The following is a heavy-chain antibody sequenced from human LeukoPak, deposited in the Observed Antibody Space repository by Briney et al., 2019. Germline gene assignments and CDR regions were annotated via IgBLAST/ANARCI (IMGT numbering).Heavy chain of an antibody. CDR2: IIGSGGST. CDR3: AKDRDFWSGYLDY. Sequence: PGGSLRLSCAASGFTFSSYAMSWVAQAPGKGLEWVSPIIGSGGSTYYADSVKGRFTISRDNSKNTLYLQMNSLRAEDTAVYYCAKDRDFWSGYLDYWGQGTLVTVSS. V-gene: IGHV3-23*01. D-gene: IGHD3-3*01. CDR1: GFTFSSYA. J-gene: IGHJ4*02.